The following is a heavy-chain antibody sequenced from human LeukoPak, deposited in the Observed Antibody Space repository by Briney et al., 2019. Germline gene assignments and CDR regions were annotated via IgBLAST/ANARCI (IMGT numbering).Heavy chain of an antibody. CDR2: ISAYNGNT. J-gene: IGHJ4*02. V-gene: IGHV1-18*01. CDR3: AREVLNYYDSSGYYLRDYFDY. CDR1: GYTFTSYG. Sequence: EASVKVSCKASGYTFTSYGISWVRQAPGQGLEWMGWISAYNGNTNYAQKFQGRVTMTTDTSTSTAYMELRSLRSDDTAVYYRAREVLNYYDSSGYYLRDYFDYWGQGTLVTVSS. D-gene: IGHD3-22*01.